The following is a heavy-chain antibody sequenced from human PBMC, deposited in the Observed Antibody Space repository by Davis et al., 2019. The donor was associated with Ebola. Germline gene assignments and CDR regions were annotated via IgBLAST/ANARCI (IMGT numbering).Heavy chain of an antibody. CDR2: ISSSSSTI. J-gene: IGHJ4*02. CDR1: GFTFSSYS. D-gene: IGHD1-26*01. CDR3: AKDLPPSIVGATMPFDY. Sequence: GGSLRLSCAASGFTFSSYSMNWVRQAPGKGLEWVSYISSSSSTIYYADSVKGRFTISRDNAKNSLYLQMNSLRDEDTAVYYCAKDLPPSIVGATMPFDYWGQGTLVTVSS. V-gene: IGHV3-48*02.